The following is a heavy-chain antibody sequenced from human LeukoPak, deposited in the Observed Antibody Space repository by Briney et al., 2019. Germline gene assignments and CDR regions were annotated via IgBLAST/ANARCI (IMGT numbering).Heavy chain of an antibody. CDR3: AVRYWSGVYYFDY. D-gene: IGHD3-3*01. CDR2: IYYSGST. Sequence: PSQTLSLTCTVSGGSISSGGYYWSWIRQHPGKGLEWIGYIYYSGSTYYNPSLKSRVTISVDTSKNQFSLKLSSVTAADTAVYYCAVRYWSGVYYFDYWGQETLVTVSS. CDR1: GGSISSGGYY. J-gene: IGHJ4*02. V-gene: IGHV4-31*03.